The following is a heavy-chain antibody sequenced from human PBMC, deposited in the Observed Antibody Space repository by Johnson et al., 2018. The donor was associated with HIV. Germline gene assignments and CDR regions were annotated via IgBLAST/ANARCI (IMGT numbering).Heavy chain of an antibody. CDR1: GFTFSSYD. CDR3: AREGIWRAFDI. CDR2: IGTAGNT. V-gene: IGHV3-13*01. D-gene: IGHD6-13*01. J-gene: IGHJ3*02. Sequence: VQLVESGGGVVQPGRSLRLSCAASGFTFSSYDMHWVRQATGKGLEWVSAIGTAGNTYYPGSVKGRFTISRENAKNSLYLQMNSLRADDTAVYYCAREGIWRAFDIWGRDNGHRLF.